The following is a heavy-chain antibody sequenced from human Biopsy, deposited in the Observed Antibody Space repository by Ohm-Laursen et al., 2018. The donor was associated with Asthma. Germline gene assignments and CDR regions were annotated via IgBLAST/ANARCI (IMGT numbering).Heavy chain of an antibody. J-gene: IGHJ4*02. CDR1: GFTFSSYS. D-gene: IGHD2-21*01. V-gene: IGHV3-64D*08. CDR2: IATDGSNK. CDR3: VKDHSAGYYYFDG. Sequence: SLRLSCAASGFTFSSYSMHWVRQAPGRGPEYVSFIATDGSNKFYADSVKGRFTVSRDNSKHTLYLHMTGLRADDTGVYYCVKDHSAGYYYFDGWGPGTLVTVSS.